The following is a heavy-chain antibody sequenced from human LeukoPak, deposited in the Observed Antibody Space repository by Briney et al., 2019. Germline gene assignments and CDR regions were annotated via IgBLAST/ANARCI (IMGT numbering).Heavy chain of an antibody. J-gene: IGHJ5*02. CDR1: GFTFSDYY. CDR2: ISSSGSTI. Sequence: GGSLRLSCAASGFTFSDYYMSWIRQAPGKGLEWVSYISSSGSTIYYADSVKGRFTISRDNAKNSLYLQMNSLRAEDTAVYYCAGDTYYYDSSGDLGIPSWGQGTLVTVSS. D-gene: IGHD3-22*01. CDR3: AGDTYYYDSSGDLGIPS. V-gene: IGHV3-11*04.